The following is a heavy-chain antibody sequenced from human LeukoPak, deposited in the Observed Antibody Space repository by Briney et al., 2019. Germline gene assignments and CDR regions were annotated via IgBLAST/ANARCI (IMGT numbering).Heavy chain of an antibody. CDR3: AREVSGYDLRDAFDI. CDR2: IYYSGST. CDR1: GGSISNYY. D-gene: IGHD5-12*01. J-gene: IGHJ3*02. Sequence: SETLSLTCTVSGGSISNYYWSWIRQPPGKGLEWIGYIYYSGSTNYNPSLKSRVTISVDTSKNQFSLKLSSVTAADTAVYYCAREVSGYDLRDAFDIWGQGTMVTVSS. V-gene: IGHV4-59*01.